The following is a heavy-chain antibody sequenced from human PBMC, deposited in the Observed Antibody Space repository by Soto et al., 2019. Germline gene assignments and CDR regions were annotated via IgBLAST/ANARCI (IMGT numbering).Heavy chain of an antibody. Sequence: EVQLVESGRGLVQPGGSLRLSCAASGFTFSDYWMHWIRQAPGKGLVWVSHIDSDGSATNYADSVRGRFTISRDNAKNMLYLQMSSPRAEDTGVYYCARDCCTAPFDSWGQGTLVTVSS. J-gene: IGHJ4*02. CDR3: ARDCCTAPFDS. CDR1: GFTFSDYW. D-gene: IGHD2-21*02. V-gene: IGHV3-74*01. CDR2: IDSDGSAT.